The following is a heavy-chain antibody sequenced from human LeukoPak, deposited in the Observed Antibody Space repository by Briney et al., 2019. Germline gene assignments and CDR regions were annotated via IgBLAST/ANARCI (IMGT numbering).Heavy chain of an antibody. CDR1: GGSLSGYY. CDR2: INHSGST. CDR3: ARASRIAARPGRWAFDI. V-gene: IGHV4-34*01. D-gene: IGHD6-6*01. Sequence: SETLSITCALYGGSLSGYYWSWIRHPPGKGLEWIGEINHSGSTNYNPSLKSRVTISVDTSKNQFSLKLSSVTAADTAVYYCARASRIAARPGRWAFDIWGQGTMVTVSS. J-gene: IGHJ3*02.